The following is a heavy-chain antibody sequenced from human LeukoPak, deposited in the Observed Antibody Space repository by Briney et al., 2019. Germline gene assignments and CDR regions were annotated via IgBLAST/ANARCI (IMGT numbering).Heavy chain of an antibody. Sequence: PGGSLRLSCAASGFTVSSNYMSWVRQAPGKGLEWVANIKQDGSEKYYVDSVKGRFTISRDNAKNSLYLQMNSLRAEDTAVYYCARKIPDSSGWYSRARYYFDYWGQGTLVTVSS. D-gene: IGHD6-19*01. CDR3: ARKIPDSSGWYSRARYYFDY. V-gene: IGHV3-7*01. J-gene: IGHJ4*02. CDR2: IKQDGSEK. CDR1: GFTVSSNY.